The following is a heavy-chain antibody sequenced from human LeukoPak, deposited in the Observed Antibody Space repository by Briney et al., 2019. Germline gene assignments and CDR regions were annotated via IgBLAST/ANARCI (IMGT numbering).Heavy chain of an antibody. D-gene: IGHD2-15*01. CDR1: GYTYTSYD. Sequence: GASVKVSCKASGYTYTSYDINCVRQATGQGLEWMGWMNPNSGNTGYAQKFQGRVTMTRNTSISTAYMELSSLRSEDTAAYYCARGYCSGGSCPLSHWGQGTLVTVSS. CDR3: ARGYCSGGSCPLSH. V-gene: IGHV1-8*01. CDR2: MNPNSGNT. J-gene: IGHJ4*02.